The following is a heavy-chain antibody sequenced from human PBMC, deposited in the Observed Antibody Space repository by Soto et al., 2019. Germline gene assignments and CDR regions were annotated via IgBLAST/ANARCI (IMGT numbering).Heavy chain of an antibody. Sequence: SVKVSCKASGGTFSSYAISWVRQAPGQGLEWMGGIIPIFGTANYAQKFQGRVTITADESTSTAYMELNSLRAEDTAVYYCARRFYDFWSAPGGYYYMDVWGKGTTVTVSS. CDR2: IIPIFGTA. V-gene: IGHV1-69*13. J-gene: IGHJ6*03. CDR3: ARRFYDFWSAPGGYYYMDV. CDR1: GGTFSSYA. D-gene: IGHD3-3*01.